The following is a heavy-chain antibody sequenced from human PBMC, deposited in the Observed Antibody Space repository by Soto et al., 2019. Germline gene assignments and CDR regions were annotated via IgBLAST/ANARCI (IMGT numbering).Heavy chain of an antibody. J-gene: IGHJ4*02. D-gene: IGHD3-22*01. CDR1: GYTFTRSG. Sequence: ASVKVSCKASGYTFTRSGISWVRQAPGQGLEWMGWISTYNGDTKYAQTFQGRVTITRDTSASTTYMELSSLRSEDTAVYYCARDGGYSSGYPLDYWGQGTLVTISS. CDR3: ARDGGYSSGYPLDY. CDR2: ISTYNGDT. V-gene: IGHV1-18*01.